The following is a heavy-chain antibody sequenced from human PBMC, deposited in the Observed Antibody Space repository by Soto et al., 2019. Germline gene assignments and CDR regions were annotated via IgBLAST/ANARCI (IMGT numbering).Heavy chain of an antibody. CDR2: IYRTGST. D-gene: IGHD1-7*01. CDR1: GGSFPSNNW. J-gene: IGHJ4*02. CDR3: ASRDPGTSVDY. V-gene: IGHV4-4*02. Sequence: QVQLQESGPGLLKPSGTLSLTCAVSGGSFPSNNWWTWVRQPPGQGLEWIGEIYRTGSTNYNPSLKSRVTISLDKSENQFSLKVTSLTAADTAVYYCASRDPGTSVDYWGQGTLVTVSS.